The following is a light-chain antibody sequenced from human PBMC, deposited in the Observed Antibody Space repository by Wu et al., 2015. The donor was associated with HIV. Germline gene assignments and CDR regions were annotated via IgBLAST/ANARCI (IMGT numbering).Light chain of an antibody. CDR3: QQDGLT. V-gene: IGKV3-11*01. CDR2: DAS. CDR1: QSITSR. Sequence: EIVLTQSPVTLSLSPGERATLSCRAGQSITSRLAWYQQNPGQTPRLLIYDASHRATGTPARFSGSGSGTDFTLIITGLEAEDFAVYYCQQDGLTFGAGTKVEFK. J-gene: IGKJ4*01.